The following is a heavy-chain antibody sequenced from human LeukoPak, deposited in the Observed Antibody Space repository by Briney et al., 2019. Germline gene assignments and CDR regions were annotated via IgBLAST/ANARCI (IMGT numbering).Heavy chain of an antibody. J-gene: IGHJ4*02. CDR3: ARLHARGPIYGSGSYYLH. Sequence: GGSLRLSCAASGFTFSSYAMHWVRQAPGKGLEWVAVISYDGSNKYYADSVKGRFTISRDNSKNTLYLQMNSLRAEDTAVYYCARLHARGPIYGSGSYYLHWGQGTLVTVSS. V-gene: IGHV3-30*04. D-gene: IGHD3-10*01. CDR2: ISYDGSNK. CDR1: GFTFSSYA.